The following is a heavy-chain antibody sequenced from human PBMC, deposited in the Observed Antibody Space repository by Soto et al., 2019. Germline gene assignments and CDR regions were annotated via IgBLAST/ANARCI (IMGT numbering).Heavy chain of an antibody. CDR1: RLTFSTYD. Sequence: QVQLVESGGGMVQPGTSLRLSCAASRLTFSTYDMHWVRQAPGKGLEWVALIWSDASREFYADSVKGRFSISRDNSKNTLFLQMNGLRAEDTAVYYCAGEPKGGAYDMDVWGQGTTVTVSS. CDR3: AGEPKGGAYDMDV. J-gene: IGHJ6*02. CDR2: IWSDASRE. D-gene: IGHD3-16*01. V-gene: IGHV3-33*01.